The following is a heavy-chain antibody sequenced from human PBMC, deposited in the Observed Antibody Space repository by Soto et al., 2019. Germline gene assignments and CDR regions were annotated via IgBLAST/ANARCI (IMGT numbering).Heavy chain of an antibody. D-gene: IGHD4-17*01. V-gene: IGHV1-18*03. CDR1: GYTFTSYG. Sequence: QVQLVQSGAEVKKPGASVKVSCKASGYTFTSYGISWGRQAPGQGLEWMGWISAYNGNTNYAQKLQGRVTMNTDTSTSPAYRELRSVRSADMAVYYCARGYGDYVCDYWGQGTLVTVSS. CDR2: ISAYNGNT. CDR3: ARGYGDYVCDY. J-gene: IGHJ4*02.